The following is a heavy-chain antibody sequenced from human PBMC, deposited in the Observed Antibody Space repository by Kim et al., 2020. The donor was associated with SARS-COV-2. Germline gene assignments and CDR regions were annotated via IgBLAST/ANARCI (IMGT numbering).Heavy chain of an antibody. D-gene: IGHD6-19*01. V-gene: IGHV3-23*01. J-gene: IGHJ4*02. CDR3: AKGEGSIAVAACHDY. Sequence: DSVKGRFTISRDNSKNTLYLQMNSLRAEDTAVYYCAKGEGSIAVAACHDYWGQGTLVTVSS.